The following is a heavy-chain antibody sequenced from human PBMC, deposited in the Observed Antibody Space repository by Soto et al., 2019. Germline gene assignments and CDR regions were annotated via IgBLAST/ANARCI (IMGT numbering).Heavy chain of an antibody. CDR3: ARLQAAAGDNDLTFDY. J-gene: IGHJ4*02. Sequence: EVELVQSGAEVNKPGESLRISGKGSGYSFTSYWISWVRQMPGKGLEWMGRIDPSASYTNYSPYFQGHVTITAAKSISNAYPQWSSLKASDTAMYYCARLQAAAGDNDLTFDYWGQGPLVTVSS. D-gene: IGHD6-13*01. V-gene: IGHV5-10-1*01. CDR2: IDPSASYT. CDR1: GYSFTSYW.